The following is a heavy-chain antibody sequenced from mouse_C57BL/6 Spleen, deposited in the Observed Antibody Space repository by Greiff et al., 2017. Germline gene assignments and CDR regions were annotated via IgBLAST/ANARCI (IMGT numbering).Heavy chain of an antibody. CDR3: AREEAIYYDYDEASMDY. Sequence: DVKLVESGGGLVKPGGSLKFSCAASGFTFSDYGMHWVRQAPEKGLEWVAYISSGSSTIYYADTVKGRFTISRDTAKNTLFLQMTSLRSEDPAMYYCAREEAIYYDYDEASMDYWGQGTSVTVSS. CDR2: ISSGSSTI. V-gene: IGHV5-17*01. D-gene: IGHD2-4*01. J-gene: IGHJ4*01. CDR1: GFTFSDYG.